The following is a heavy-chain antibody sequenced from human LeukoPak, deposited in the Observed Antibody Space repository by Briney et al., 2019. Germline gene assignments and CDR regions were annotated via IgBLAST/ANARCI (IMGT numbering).Heavy chain of an antibody. CDR2: IYSDGKV. J-gene: IGHJ4*02. V-gene: IGHV3-53*01. Sequence: GGSLRLSCAASGFTVSSTYMSWVRQTPGKGLEWVSVIYSDGKVYYIDSVKGRFTISRDTSKNTVYLQMNSLRPEDTAVYYCAKDRGSGWYKIYDYWGQGTLVTVSS. CDR3: AKDRGSGWYKIYDY. D-gene: IGHD6-19*01. CDR1: GFTVSSTY.